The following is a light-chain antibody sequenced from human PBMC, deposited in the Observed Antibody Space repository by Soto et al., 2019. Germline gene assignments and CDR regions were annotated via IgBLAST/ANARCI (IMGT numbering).Light chain of an antibody. Sequence: EVVMTQSPPTLSVSSGERSTLSCMAIQSVSSYLAWYEQKPGQAPRLLIYDASNRATGIPARFSGSGSGTDFTLTISSLEPEDFAVYYCQQRSNWPITFGQGTRLEIK. J-gene: IGKJ5*01. CDR1: QSVSSY. V-gene: IGKV3-11*01. CDR2: DAS. CDR3: QQRSNWPIT.